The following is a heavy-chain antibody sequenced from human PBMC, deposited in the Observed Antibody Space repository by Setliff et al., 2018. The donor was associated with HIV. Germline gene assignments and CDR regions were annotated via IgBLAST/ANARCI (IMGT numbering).Heavy chain of an antibody. CDR3: ERCGAGEWHLYMDV. CDR1: GGTFSSYT. V-gene: IGHV1-69*02. Sequence: SVKVSCKASGGTFSSYTINWVRQAPGQGLEWMGRSIPILGIGNDEQAQKFKGRVTFTADKSTSTVYMELSSLRSEDTAVYYCERCGAGEWHLYMDVWGKGTAVTVSS. J-gene: IGHJ6*03. CDR2: SIPILGIG. D-gene: IGHD3-16*01.